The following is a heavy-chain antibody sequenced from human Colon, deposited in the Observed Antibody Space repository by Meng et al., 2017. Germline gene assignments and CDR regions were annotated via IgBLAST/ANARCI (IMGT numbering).Heavy chain of an antibody. D-gene: IGHD6-19*01. CDR1: GGSISSYY. CDR3: ARDSSGGYNWFDP. V-gene: IGHV4-59*01. CDR2: IYYSGST. Sequence: GPLQASGPGLVKPSETLSLTCTVSGGSISSYYWSWIRQPPGKGLEWIGYIYYSGSTNYNPSLKSRVTISVDTSKNQFSLKLSSVTAADTAVYYCARDSSGGYNWFDPWDQGTLVTVSS. J-gene: IGHJ5*02.